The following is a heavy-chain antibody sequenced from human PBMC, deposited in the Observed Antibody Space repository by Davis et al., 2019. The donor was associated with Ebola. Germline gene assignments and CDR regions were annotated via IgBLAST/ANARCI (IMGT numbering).Heavy chain of an antibody. J-gene: IGHJ4*02. CDR1: GFTFSSYA. CDR3: VKDLGYGLEDYFDY. CDR2: LSPIGGKT. D-gene: IGHD5-18*01. Sequence: GGSLRLSCSASGFTFSSYAMQWVRQAPGKGLEYVSALSPIGGKTYYADSVKGRFTISRDNSRNTLHLQMNSLRVEDTAVYYCVKDLGYGLEDYFDYWGQGSLVTVSS. V-gene: IGHV3-64*04.